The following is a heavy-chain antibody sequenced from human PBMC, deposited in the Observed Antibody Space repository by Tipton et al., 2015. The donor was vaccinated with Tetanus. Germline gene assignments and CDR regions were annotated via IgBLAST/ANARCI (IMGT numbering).Heavy chain of an antibody. CDR1: GFTFSAYW. V-gene: IGHV3-7*01. Sequence: SLRLSCAASGFTFSAYWMSWVRQAPGKGLDWVANIKLDGSETYYVDSVKGRFTISRDNAQNSLFLQMNSLRAEDTAVYYCARDFGYCNGGSCYRPSDYWGQGTLVTVSS. J-gene: IGHJ4*02. CDR3: ARDFGYCNGGSCYRPSDY. D-gene: IGHD2-15*01. CDR2: IKLDGSET.